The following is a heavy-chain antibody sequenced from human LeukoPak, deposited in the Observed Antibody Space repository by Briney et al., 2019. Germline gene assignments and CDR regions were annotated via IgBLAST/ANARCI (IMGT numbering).Heavy chain of an antibody. D-gene: IGHD3-22*01. Sequence: GSSVKVSCKASGGTFSSYAISWVRHAPGQGLEWMGGIIPIFGTANYAQKFQGRVTITADESTSTAYMELRRMRSEDTAVYYCARELYYYDSSGYRNDAFDIWGQGTMVTVSS. J-gene: IGHJ3*02. CDR3: ARELYYYDSSGYRNDAFDI. CDR1: GGTFSSYA. CDR2: IIPIFGTA. V-gene: IGHV1-69*01.